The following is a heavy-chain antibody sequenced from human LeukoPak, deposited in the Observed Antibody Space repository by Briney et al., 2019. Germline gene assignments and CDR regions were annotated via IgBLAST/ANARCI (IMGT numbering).Heavy chain of an antibody. CDR3: ARDGACSTSCAPPDY. V-gene: IGHV3-21*01. CDR1: GFTFSSYS. J-gene: IGHJ4*02. CDR2: ISSSSSYI. D-gene: IGHD2-2*01. Sequence: GGSLRLSCAASGFTFSSYSMNWVRQAPGKGLEWVSSISSSSSYIYYADSVKGRFTISRDNAKNSLYLQMNSLRAEDTAVYYCARDGACSTSCAPPDYWGQGTLVTVSS.